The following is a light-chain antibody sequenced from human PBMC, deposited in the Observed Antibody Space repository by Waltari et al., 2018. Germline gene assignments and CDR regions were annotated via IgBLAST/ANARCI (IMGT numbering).Light chain of an antibody. V-gene: IGKV3-20*01. CDR2: GAS. CDR3: QQYGSSPPWT. Sequence: EIVLTQSPGTLSLSPGETATLSCRASQSVYFAYLAWYQQKPGQAPRLLMYGASSRATGIPDRFRGSGSGTDFTLTISRLEPEDFAVYYCQQYGSSPPWTFGQGTKVELK. CDR1: QSVYFAY. J-gene: IGKJ1*01.